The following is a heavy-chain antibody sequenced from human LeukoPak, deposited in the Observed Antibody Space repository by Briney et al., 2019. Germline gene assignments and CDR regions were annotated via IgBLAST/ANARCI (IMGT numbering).Heavy chain of an antibody. D-gene: IGHD6-19*01. CDR3: ARVRPRWRLIAVAVVLDY. CDR2: MNPNSGNT. Sequence: ASVKVSCKASGYTFTSYDVNWVRQATGQGLECMGWMNPNSGNTGYAQKFQGRVTMTRNTSISTAYMELSSLRSEDTAVYYCARVRPRWRLIAVAVVLDYWGQGTLVTVSS. V-gene: IGHV1-8*01. CDR1: GYTFTSYD. J-gene: IGHJ4*02.